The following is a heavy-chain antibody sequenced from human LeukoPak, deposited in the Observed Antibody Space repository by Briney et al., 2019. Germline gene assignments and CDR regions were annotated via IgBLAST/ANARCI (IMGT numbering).Heavy chain of an antibody. Sequence: SVKVSCKASGGTFSSYAISWVRQVPGQGLEWMGGIIPIFGTANYAQKFQGRVTITTDESTSTAYMELSSLRSEDTAVYYCARDSKMATITDYYYYMDVWGKGTTVTVSS. CDR2: IIPIFGTA. V-gene: IGHV1-69*05. D-gene: IGHD5-24*01. J-gene: IGHJ6*03. CDR1: GGTFSSYA. CDR3: ARDSKMATITDYYYYMDV.